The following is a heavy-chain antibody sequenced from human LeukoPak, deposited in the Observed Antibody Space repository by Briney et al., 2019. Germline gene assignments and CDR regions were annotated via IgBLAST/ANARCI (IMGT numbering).Heavy chain of an antibody. D-gene: IGHD4-23*01. Sequence: SETLSLTCTVSGGSISSSSYYWGWIRQPPGKGLEWIGSIYYSGSTYYNPSLKSRVTISVDTSKNQFSLKLSSVTAADTAVYYCARHSTVVPHFDYWGQGTLVTVSS. CDR3: ARHSTVVPHFDY. CDR1: GGSISSSSYY. J-gene: IGHJ4*02. CDR2: IYYSGST. V-gene: IGHV4-39*01.